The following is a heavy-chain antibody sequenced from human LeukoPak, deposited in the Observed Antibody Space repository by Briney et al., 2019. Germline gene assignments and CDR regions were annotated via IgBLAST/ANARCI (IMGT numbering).Heavy chain of an antibody. Sequence: PSETLSLACTVSGGSISSYYWSWIRQPPGKGLEWIGYIYYSGSTNYNPSLKSRVTISVDTSKNQFSLKLSSVTAADTAVYYCARRWTATTLGYYFDYWGQGTLVTVSS. CDR2: IYYSGST. CDR1: GGSISSYY. D-gene: IGHD1-1*01. CDR3: ARRWTATTLGYYFDY. J-gene: IGHJ4*02. V-gene: IGHV4-59*08.